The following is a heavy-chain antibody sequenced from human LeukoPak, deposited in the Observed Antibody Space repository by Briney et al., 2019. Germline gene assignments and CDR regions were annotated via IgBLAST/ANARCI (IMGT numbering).Heavy chain of an antibody. V-gene: IGHV3-30*03. D-gene: IGHD3-22*01. CDR2: ISSDGSKN. J-gene: IGHJ4*02. CDR1: GFTFTNYA. Sequence: GGSLRLSCAASGFTFTNYAMHWVRQTPGKGLEWVALISSDGSKNIYADPVKGRFTVSRDNSKNTLYLQMNSLRAEDTAVYYCARAGYYYDSSDLTVDYWGQGTLVTVSS. CDR3: ARAGYYYDSSDLTVDY.